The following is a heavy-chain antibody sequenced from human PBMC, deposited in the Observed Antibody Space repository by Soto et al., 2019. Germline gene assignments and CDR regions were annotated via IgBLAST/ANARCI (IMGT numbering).Heavy chain of an antibody. CDR2: IYSGGST. J-gene: IGHJ3*02. CDR3: ASKRAGAVDI. Sequence: EVQLVESGGGLIQPGGSLRLSCAASGFTVSSNYMSWVRQAPGKGLEWVSVIYSGGSTYYADSVKGRFTFSRDNSKITLDLQMDSLRAEDTAVYYCASKRAGAVDIWGQGTMVTVSS. CDR1: GFTVSSNY. V-gene: IGHV3-53*01.